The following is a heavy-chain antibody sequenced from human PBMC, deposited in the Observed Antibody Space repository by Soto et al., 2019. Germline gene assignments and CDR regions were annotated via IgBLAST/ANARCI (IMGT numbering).Heavy chain of an antibody. CDR2: INHSGST. CDR3: GSRPEGGYFDFYDY. D-gene: IGHD3-9*01. CDR1: GGSFSGYY. J-gene: IGHJ4*02. Sequence: PSETLSLTCAVYGGSFSGYYWSWIRQPPGKGLEWIGEINHSGSTNYNPSLKSRVTISVDTSKNQFSLKLSSVTAADTAGYYCGSRPEGGYFDFYDYWGQGTLVTVSS. V-gene: IGHV4-34*01.